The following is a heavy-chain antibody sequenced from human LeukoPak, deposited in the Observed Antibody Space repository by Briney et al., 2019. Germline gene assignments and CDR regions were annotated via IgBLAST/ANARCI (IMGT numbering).Heavy chain of an antibody. V-gene: IGHV3-48*04. D-gene: IGHD6-19*01. CDR2: ISSSGTTM. CDR1: GFTFSSYN. J-gene: IGHJ4*02. Sequence: GGSLRLSCAASGFTFSSYNMNWVRRAPGKGLEWVSYISSSGTTMYYADSVKGRFTISRDNAENSLYLQMNSLRAEDTAVYYCARYSSGWSDYWGQGTLVTVSS. CDR3: ARYSSGWSDY.